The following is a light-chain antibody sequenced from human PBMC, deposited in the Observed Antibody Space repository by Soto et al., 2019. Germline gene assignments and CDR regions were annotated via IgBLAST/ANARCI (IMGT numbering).Light chain of an antibody. CDR1: QSVSSNY. J-gene: IGKJ2*01. Sequence: EIVLAQSPGTLSLSPGERATLSCRASQSVSSNYLAWYQQTPGQAPRLLIYDASIRAAGIPDRFIGSGSGTDFTLTISSLEPDDFAVYFCQQYGNSPYTFGQGIIMEIK. CDR2: DAS. CDR3: QQYGNSPYT. V-gene: IGKV3-20*01.